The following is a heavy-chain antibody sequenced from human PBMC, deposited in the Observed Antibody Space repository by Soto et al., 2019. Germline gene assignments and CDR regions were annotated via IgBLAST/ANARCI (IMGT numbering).Heavy chain of an antibody. CDR2: INPSGGST. Sequence: ASVKVSCKASGYTFTSYYMHWVRQAPGQGLEWMGIINPSGGSTSYAQKFQGRVTMTRDTSTSTVYMELSSLRSEDTAVYYCARDGGVCSGGSCYPSYYFDYWGQGTLVTVSS. D-gene: IGHD2-15*01. CDR3: ARDGGVCSGGSCYPSYYFDY. J-gene: IGHJ4*02. V-gene: IGHV1-46*01. CDR1: GYTFTSYY.